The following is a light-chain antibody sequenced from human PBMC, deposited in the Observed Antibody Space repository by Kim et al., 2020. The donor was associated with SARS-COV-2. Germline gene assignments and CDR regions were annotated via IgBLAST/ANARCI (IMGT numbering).Light chain of an antibody. J-gene: IGLJ3*02. CDR1: SSDVGGYNY. CDR3: NSYTTSSTWV. Sequence: GQSITISCTRSSSDVGGYNYVSWYQQHPGKAPKVIIYDVITRPSGVSNRFSGAKSGNTASLTISGLQAEDEADYYCNSYTTSSTWVFGGGTQLTVL. V-gene: IGLV2-14*03. CDR2: DVI.